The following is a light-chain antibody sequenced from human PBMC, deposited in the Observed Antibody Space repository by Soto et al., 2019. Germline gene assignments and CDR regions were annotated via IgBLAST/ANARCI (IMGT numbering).Light chain of an antibody. CDR1: QCIGST. Sequence: EIVMTQSPATLSVSPGEGATLSCRASQCIGSTLAWYQQKPGQTPRLLIYAASTLQSGVPSRFSGSGSGTDFTLTISSLQPEDFATYFCQQLNGYFFTFGGGTKVDI. CDR2: AAS. J-gene: IGKJ4*01. CDR3: QQLNGYFFT. V-gene: IGKV3-15*01.